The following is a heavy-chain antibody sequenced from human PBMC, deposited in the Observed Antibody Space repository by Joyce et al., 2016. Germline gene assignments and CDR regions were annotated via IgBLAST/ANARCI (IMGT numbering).Heavy chain of an antibody. CDR2: ISYDGIYK. J-gene: IGHJ4*02. CDR3: AKILTATYSSGWFLDY. D-gene: IGHD6-25*01. V-gene: IGHV3-30*18. CDR1: GLTLSNYG. Sequence: SLRLSCAASGLTLSNYGVHWVRQAPGKGLEWVAVISYDGIYKDYADSVKGRFTISRDNSKNTVFLEMNSLRAEDTAVYYCAKILTATYSSGWFLDYWGQGTLVTVSS.